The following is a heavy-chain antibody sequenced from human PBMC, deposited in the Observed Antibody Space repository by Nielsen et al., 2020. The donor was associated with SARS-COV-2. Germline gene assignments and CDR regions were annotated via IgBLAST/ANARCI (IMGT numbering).Heavy chain of an antibody. CDR2: IYYSGST. J-gene: IGHJ6*03. Sequence: SETLSLTCTVSGGSISSGGYYWSWIRQHPGKGLEWIGYIYYSGSTYYNPSLKSRVTISVDTSKNQFSLKPSSVTAADTAVYYCAGIEYEGYYYYYYYMDVWGKGTTVTVSS. D-gene: IGHD6-6*01. CDR3: AGIEYEGYYYYYYYMDV. V-gene: IGHV4-31*03. CDR1: GGSISSGGYY.